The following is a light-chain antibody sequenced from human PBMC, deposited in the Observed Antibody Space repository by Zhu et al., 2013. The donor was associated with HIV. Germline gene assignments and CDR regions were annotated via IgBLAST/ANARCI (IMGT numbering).Light chain of an antibody. V-gene: IGLV3-1*01. Sequence: SYELTQPPSVSVSPGQTATITCSGDKLGDKYACWYQQKPGQSPVLVIYQDDQRPSGIPERFSGSNSGNTATLTISGTQAMDEADYYCQTWDTSTLIFGGGTKLTVL. CDR1: KLGDKY. CDR3: QTWDTSTLI. J-gene: IGLJ2*01. CDR2: QDD.